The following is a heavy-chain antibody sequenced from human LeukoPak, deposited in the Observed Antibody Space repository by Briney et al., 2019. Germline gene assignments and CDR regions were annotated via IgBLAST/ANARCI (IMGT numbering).Heavy chain of an antibody. CDR1: GFTYSHYG. CDR3: AKDAQRGFDYSNSLEY. J-gene: IGHJ4*02. CDR2: IWSDGTEK. V-gene: IGHV3-33*06. Sequence: PGGSLRLSCAASGFTYSHYGMHWVRQAPGKGLEWVAVIWSDGTEKYYGDAVKGRFTISRDNSRDTLYLQVDSLRGEDTAVYYCAKDAQRGFDYSNSLEYWGQGTLVTVSS. D-gene: IGHD4-11*01.